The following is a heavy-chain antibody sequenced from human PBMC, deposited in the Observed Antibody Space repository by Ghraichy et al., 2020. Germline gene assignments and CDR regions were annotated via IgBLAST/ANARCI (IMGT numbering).Heavy chain of an antibody. D-gene: IGHD1-26*01. J-gene: IGHJ4*02. CDR1: GFTFSNYN. V-gene: IGHV3-33*01. Sequence: GESLNISCAASGFTFSNYNIHWVRQAPGKGLEWVAVIWYDGSKKYYADSVKDRFTISRDNSKNTLYLQMNSLRAEDTAVYYCVTNSGSYSDGYWGQGTLVTVSS. CDR3: VTNSGSYSDGY. CDR2: IWYDGSKK.